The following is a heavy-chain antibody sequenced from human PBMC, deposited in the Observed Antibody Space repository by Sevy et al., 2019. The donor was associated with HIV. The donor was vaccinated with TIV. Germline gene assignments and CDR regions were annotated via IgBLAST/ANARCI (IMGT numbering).Heavy chain of an antibody. CDR1: GYTFSSYG. CDR2: ISGDNGNR. V-gene: IGHV1-18*01. CDR3: ARSEDCSGGSCVPYFFDY. J-gene: IGHJ4*02. Sequence: ASVKVSCKASGYTFSSYGLSWVRQAPGQGLEWMGWISGDNGNRKYAQKFQDRVTMTTDTSTNTAYMELRSLRSDDTAVYYCARSEDCSGGSCVPYFFDYWGQGTLVTVSS. D-gene: IGHD2-15*01.